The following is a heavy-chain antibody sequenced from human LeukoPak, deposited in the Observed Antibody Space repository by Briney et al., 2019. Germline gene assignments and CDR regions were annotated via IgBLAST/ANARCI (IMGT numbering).Heavy chain of an antibody. CDR2: VFPGDSKT. D-gene: IGHD1-7*01. Sequence: GDSLKISFKVSGYHFTTYWIAWVRQKPGKGLEWMGMVFPGDSKTNYRPAFLGQVTMSVDKSIGAAYLQWRSLKASDTAMYYCARLDTKNYQFWGQGTLVSVSS. V-gene: IGHV5-51*01. J-gene: IGHJ4*02. CDR1: GYHFTTYW. CDR3: ARLDTKNYQF.